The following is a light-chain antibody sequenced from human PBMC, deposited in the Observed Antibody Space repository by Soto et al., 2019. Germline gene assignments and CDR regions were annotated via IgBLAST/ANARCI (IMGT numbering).Light chain of an antibody. CDR1: SSYVGGYGY. Sequence: QSVLTQPASVSGSPGQSITISCTGTSSYVGGYGYVSWYQQHPGKAPKLMIYDVSNRPSGVSDRFSGSKSGNTASLTISGLQAEDEADYYCSSYTSSSTLVFGTGTKVTVL. CDR2: DVS. CDR3: SSYTSSSTLV. J-gene: IGLJ1*01. V-gene: IGLV2-14*01.